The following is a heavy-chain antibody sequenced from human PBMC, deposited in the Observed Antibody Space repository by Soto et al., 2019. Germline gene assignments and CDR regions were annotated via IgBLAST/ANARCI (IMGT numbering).Heavy chain of an antibody. CDR3: ARDKITGLFDF. D-gene: IGHD2-8*02. Sequence: PSETLSLTCAVYDGSFSGYYWSWIRQPPGTGLEWIGEINHSGSTNYNPSLKRRVTISVDTSKNQFSLKLTSVTAADTAVFYYARDKITGLFDFWGQGTLVTVSS. CDR1: DGSFSGYY. J-gene: IGHJ4*02. CDR2: INHSGST. V-gene: IGHV4-34*01.